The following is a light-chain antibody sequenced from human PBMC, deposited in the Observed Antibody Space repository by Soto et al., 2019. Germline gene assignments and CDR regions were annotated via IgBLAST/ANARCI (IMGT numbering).Light chain of an antibody. CDR2: GAS. Sequence: EIVLTQSPGTLSLSPGERATLSCRASQSVSSNYLAWYQQKPGQAPRPLIYGASSRATGIPDRFSGSGAGTDFTLTISRLEPEDFAVYYCQQYGSSPWTFGPGTKVEIK. CDR1: QSVSSNY. CDR3: QQYGSSPWT. J-gene: IGKJ1*01. V-gene: IGKV3-20*01.